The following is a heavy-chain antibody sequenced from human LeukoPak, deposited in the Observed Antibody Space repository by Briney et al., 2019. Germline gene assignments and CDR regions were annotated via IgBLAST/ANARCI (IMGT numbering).Heavy chain of an antibody. CDR2: IYYSGST. CDR1: GGSISSYY. V-gene: IGHV4-59*01. J-gene: IGHJ3*02. Sequence: SETLSLSCTVSGGSISSYYWSWIRQPPGKGLEWIGYIYYSGSTNYNPSLKSRVTISVDTSKNQFSLKLSSVTAADTAVYYCAILYADYEYLDIWGQGTMVTVSS. D-gene: IGHD4-17*01. CDR3: AILYADYEYLDI.